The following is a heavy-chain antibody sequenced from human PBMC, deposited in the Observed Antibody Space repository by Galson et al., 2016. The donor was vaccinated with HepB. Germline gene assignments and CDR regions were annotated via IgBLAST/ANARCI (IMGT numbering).Heavy chain of an antibody. V-gene: IGHV3-7*03. J-gene: IGHJ4*02. CDR3: GREDPYSSGWTPVDC. D-gene: IGHD6-19*01. Sequence: SLRLSCAASGFTFTNHWMSWVRQAPGKGLEWVANINEDGSEEYYVDSVKGRFSISRDNAKNSLSLQMNRLRAEDMAVYYCGREDPYSSGWTPVDCWGQGTLVTVSS. CDR1: GFTFTNHW. CDR2: INEDGSEE.